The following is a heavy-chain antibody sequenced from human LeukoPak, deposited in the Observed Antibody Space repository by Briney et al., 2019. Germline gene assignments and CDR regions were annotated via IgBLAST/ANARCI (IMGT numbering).Heavy chain of an antibody. CDR3: AGLTFGGVIANDY. V-gene: IGHV4-4*02. D-gene: IGHD3-16*02. CDR1: GGSISSSNW. J-gene: IGHJ4*02. Sequence: PSGTLSLTCAVSGGSISSSNWWSWVRQPPGKGLEWIGEIYHSGSTNYNPSLKSRVTISVDKSKNQFSLKLSSVTAADTAVYYYAGLTFGGVIANDYWGQGTLVTVSS. CDR2: IYHSGST.